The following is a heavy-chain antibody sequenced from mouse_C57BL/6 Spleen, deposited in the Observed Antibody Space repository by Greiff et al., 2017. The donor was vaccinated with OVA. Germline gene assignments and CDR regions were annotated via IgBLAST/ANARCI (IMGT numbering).Heavy chain of an antibody. CDR3: ATTTVVATGYFDV. Sequence: VHVKQSGAELVKPGASVKLSCTASGFNIKDYYMHWVKQRTEQGLEWIGRIDPEDGETKYAPKFQGKATITADTSSNTAYLQLSSLTSEDTAVYYCATTTVVATGYFDVWGTGTTVTVSS. V-gene: IGHV14-2*01. J-gene: IGHJ1*03. D-gene: IGHD1-1*01. CDR2: IDPEDGET. CDR1: GFNIKDYY.